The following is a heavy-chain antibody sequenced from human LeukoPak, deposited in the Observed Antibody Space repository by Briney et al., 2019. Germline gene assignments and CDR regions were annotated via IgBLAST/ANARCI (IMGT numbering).Heavy chain of an antibody. D-gene: IGHD3-22*01. Sequence: GGSLRLSCAASGFTFSSYSMNWVRQAPGKGLEWVSSISSSSSYIYYADSVKGRFTISRDYAKNSLYLQMNSLRAEDTAVYYCARALSQIVVVSSYFDYWGQGTLVTVSS. CDR3: ARALSQIVVVSSYFDY. CDR1: GFTFSSYS. CDR2: ISSSSSYI. J-gene: IGHJ4*02. V-gene: IGHV3-21*01.